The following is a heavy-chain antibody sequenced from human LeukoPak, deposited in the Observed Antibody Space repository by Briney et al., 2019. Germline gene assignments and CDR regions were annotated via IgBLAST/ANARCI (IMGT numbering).Heavy chain of an antibody. Sequence: PGRSLRLSCAVSGFTFSAYYMTWIRQAPGKGLEWVSYISSSGYTTYYADSVKGRFTISRDNAKNSLYLQMNSLRAEDTAVYYCARVGPAAAGRGYWYFDLWGRGTLVTVSS. V-gene: IGHV3-11*01. D-gene: IGHD6-13*01. CDR3: ARVGPAAAGRGYWYFDL. CDR1: GFTFSAYY. J-gene: IGHJ2*01. CDR2: ISSSGYTT.